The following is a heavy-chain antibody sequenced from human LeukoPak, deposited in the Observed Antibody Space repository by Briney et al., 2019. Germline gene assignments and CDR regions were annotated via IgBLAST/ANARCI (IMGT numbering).Heavy chain of an antibody. CDR3: AKDRITMIVVSYYREYFQH. CDR2: ISGSGGST. J-gene: IGHJ1*01. D-gene: IGHD3-22*01. V-gene: IGHV3-23*01. Sequence: HPGGSLRLSCAASGFTFSSYAMSWVRQAPGKGLEWVSAISGSGGSTYYADSVKGRFTISRDNSKNTLYLQMNSLRAEDTAVYYCAKDRITMIVVSYYREYFQHWGQGTLVTVSS. CDR1: GFTFSSYA.